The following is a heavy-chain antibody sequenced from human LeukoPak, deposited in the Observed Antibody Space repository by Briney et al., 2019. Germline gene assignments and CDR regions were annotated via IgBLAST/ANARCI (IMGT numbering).Heavy chain of an antibody. V-gene: IGHV4-59*08. J-gene: IGHJ3*02. Sequence: SETLSLTCTVSGGSISSYYWSWIRQPPGKGLEWIGYIYYSGSTNYNPSLKSRVTISVDTSKNQFSLKLSPVTAADTAVYYCARHAYSYGHPADAFDIWGQGTMVTVSS. CDR1: GGSISSYY. D-gene: IGHD5-18*01. CDR3: ARHAYSYGHPADAFDI. CDR2: IYYSGST.